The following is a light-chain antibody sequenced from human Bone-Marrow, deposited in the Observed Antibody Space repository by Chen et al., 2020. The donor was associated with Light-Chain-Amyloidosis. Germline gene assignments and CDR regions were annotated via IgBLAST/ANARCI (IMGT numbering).Light chain of an antibody. V-gene: IGLV3-1*01. CDR1: DLGDKF. Sequence: SYELTQLPSVSVSPGQTASITCSGDDLGDKFACWYQQKPGQSPILVVYQDSKRPSGIPERFSGSNSGNTATLTISGTQAMDEADYYCQAWDSSSSVVFGGGTKLTVL. CDR2: QDS. J-gene: IGLJ2*01. CDR3: QAWDSSSSVV.